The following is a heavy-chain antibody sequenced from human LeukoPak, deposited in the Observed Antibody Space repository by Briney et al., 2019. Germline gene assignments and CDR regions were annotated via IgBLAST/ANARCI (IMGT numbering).Heavy chain of an antibody. D-gene: IGHD1-26*01. CDR2: FYHGGDT. J-gene: IGHJ4*02. CDR3: AGGIVGVHAY. V-gene: IGHV4-38-2*01. CDR1: DFSISSAYY. Sequence: SETLSLTCGASDFSISSAYYWGWLRQPPGKGLEWIGSFYHGGDTYYNPSLKSRVTISVDTPKNQFSLKLRSVTAADTAVYYCAGGIVGVHAYWGQGILVTVSS.